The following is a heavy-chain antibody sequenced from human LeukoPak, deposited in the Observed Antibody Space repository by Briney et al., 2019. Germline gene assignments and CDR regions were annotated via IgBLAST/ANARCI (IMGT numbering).Heavy chain of an antibody. CDR1: GSSISSYL. Sequence: SETLSLTCTVSGSSISSYLWSWIRQPPVKGLEWIGHIYNTGNINDNPSLKSRVTMSLDAPNNQFSLKLSSVTTEDTAVYYCTRGTLLTSPTMGWFDPWGPGILVIVSS. J-gene: IGHJ5*02. CDR3: TRGTLLTSPTMGWFDP. D-gene: IGHD3-10*01. V-gene: IGHV4-59*01. CDR2: IYNTGNI.